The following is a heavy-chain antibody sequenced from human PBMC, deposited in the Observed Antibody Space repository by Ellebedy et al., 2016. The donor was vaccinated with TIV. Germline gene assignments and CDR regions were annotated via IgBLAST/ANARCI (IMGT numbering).Heavy chain of an antibody. J-gene: IGHJ4*02. V-gene: IGHV1-46*01. Sequence: ASVKVSCXSSGYTFTNYHMHWVRQAPGQGLEWMGIINPSGSDTTYAQKFQGRLTMTRDTSTNTDYMDLSSLTSEDTAVYFCARGEGWIDNWGQGTLVTVSS. CDR3: ARGEGWIDN. CDR1: GYTFTNYH. D-gene: IGHD5-24*01. CDR2: INPSGSDT.